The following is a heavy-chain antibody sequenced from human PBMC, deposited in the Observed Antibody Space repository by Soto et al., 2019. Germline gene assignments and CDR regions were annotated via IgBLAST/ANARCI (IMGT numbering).Heavy chain of an antibody. CDR1: GFTFSSYG. CDR2: ISYDGSNK. J-gene: IGHJ4*02. D-gene: IGHD6-19*01. V-gene: IGHV3-30*18. CDR3: AKALQRWLGEFDY. Sequence: QVQLVESGGGVVQPGRSLRLSCAASGFTFSSYGMHWVRQAPGKGLEWVAVISYDGSNKYYADSVKGRFTISRDNSKNTLYLQMNSLRAEDMAVYYCAKALQRWLGEFDYWCQGPLVTVSS.